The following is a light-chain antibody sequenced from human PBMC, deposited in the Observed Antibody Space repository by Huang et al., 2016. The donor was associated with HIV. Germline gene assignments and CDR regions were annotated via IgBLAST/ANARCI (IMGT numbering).Light chain of an antibody. CDR3: QQYYSTPRT. Sequence: DIQMTQSPYSLSASIGDRVTITCRASQGISNSLARYQHKPGKAPKLLLYAASSLESVVPSRFSGSGSGTDYTLTISILQPEDFATYYCQQYYSTPRTFGQGTKLEIK. J-gene: IGKJ2*01. CDR1: QGISNS. V-gene: IGKV1-NL1*01. CDR2: AAS.